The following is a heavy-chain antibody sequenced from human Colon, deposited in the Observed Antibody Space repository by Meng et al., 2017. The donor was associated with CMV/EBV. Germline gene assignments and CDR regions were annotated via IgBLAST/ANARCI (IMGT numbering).Heavy chain of an antibody. D-gene: IGHD1-26*01. Sequence: GESLKISCAASGFTFSNHWMTWVRQAPGKGLEWISSISSSGAYIYYADSLQGRFTISRDNAKSFVFLQMSSLRAEDTAMYFCVRGSGLSGSFPGYWGQGTLVTVSS. CDR3: VRGSGLSGSFPGY. CDR2: ISSSGAYI. V-gene: IGHV3-21*04. CDR1: GFTFSNHW. J-gene: IGHJ4*02.